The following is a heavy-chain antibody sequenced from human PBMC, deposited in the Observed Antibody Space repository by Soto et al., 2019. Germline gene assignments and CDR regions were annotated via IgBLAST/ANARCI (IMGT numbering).Heavy chain of an antibody. J-gene: IGHJ4*02. CDR1: GFSFSSSA. Sequence: GGSLRLSCEASGFSFSSSAMNWVRQAPGKGLEWISVISGSGGATYFADSVKGRFNISRDNSKNKLYLQMNSLRAEDTAVYYCAKATLRVVHPLVFDHWGQGSLVTVSS. CDR2: ISGSGGAT. D-gene: IGHD3-3*01. CDR3: AKATLRVVHPLVFDH. V-gene: IGHV3-23*01.